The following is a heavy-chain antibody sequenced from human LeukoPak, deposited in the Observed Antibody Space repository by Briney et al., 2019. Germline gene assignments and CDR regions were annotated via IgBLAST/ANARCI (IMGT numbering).Heavy chain of an antibody. Sequence: GGSLRLSCAASGFTFSSYAMSWVRQAPGKGLEWDSSISSSSSYIYYADSVKGRFTISRDNAKNSLYLQMNSLRAEDTAVYYCARDIVFADWGQGTLVTVSS. D-gene: IGHD1-26*01. V-gene: IGHV3-21*01. CDR3: ARDIVFAD. CDR2: ISSSSSYI. J-gene: IGHJ4*02. CDR1: GFTFSSYA.